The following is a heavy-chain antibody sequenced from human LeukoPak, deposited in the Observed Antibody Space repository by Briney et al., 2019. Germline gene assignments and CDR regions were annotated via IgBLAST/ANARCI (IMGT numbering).Heavy chain of an antibody. CDR2: ISSSSSYI. D-gene: IGHD6-19*01. CDR1: GFTFSSYS. Sequence: GGSLRLSCAASGFTFSSYSMNWVRQAPGKGLEWVSSISSSSSYIYYADSVKGRFTISRDNAKNSLYLQMNSLRAEDTAVYYCARGGIAVAGTPFDPWGQGTLVTVSS. CDR3: ARGGIAVAGTPFDP. V-gene: IGHV3-21*01. J-gene: IGHJ5*02.